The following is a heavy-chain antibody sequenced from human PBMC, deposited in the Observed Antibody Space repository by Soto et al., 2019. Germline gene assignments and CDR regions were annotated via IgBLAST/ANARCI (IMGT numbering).Heavy chain of an antibody. Sequence: GASVKVSCKASGYTFTSYDINWVRQATGQGLEWMGWMNPNSGNTGYAQKFQGRVTMTRNTSISTAYMELSSLRSEDTAVYYCARLSYGYITYYYYNCMLVSCKTTTVSV. D-gene: IGHD4-17*01. J-gene: IGHJ6*03. CDR2: MNPNSGNT. V-gene: IGHV1-8*01. CDR3: ARLSYGYITYYYYNCMLV. CDR1: GYTFTSYD.